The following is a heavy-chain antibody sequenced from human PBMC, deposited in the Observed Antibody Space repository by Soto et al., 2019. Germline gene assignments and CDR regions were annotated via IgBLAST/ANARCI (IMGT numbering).Heavy chain of an antibody. V-gene: IGHV1-69*13. CDR1: GGTFSSYA. CDR2: IIPIFGTA. D-gene: IGHD2-15*01. J-gene: IGHJ4*02. Sequence: SVKVSCKASGGTFSSYAISWVRQAPGQRLEWMGGIIPIFGTANYAQKFQGRVTITADESTSTAYMELSSLRSEDTAVYYCARAHSDSSPCFDYWGQGTLVTVSS. CDR3: ARAHSDSSPCFDY.